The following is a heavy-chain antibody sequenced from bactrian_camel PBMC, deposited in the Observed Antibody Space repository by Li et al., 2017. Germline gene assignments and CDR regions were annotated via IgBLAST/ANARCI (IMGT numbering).Heavy chain of an antibody. CDR1: GFSFSSEF. D-gene: IGHD6*01. V-gene: IGHV3S40*01. Sequence: VQLVESGGGLVQPGGSLRLTCVASGFSFSSEFMSWARQVPGKRLEWVATITNGEGLRTYYEDSVKGRFTISRDNAKNTVYLQMNSLRTEDTGTYYCAKSLASALNGTGRSPGTQVTVS. J-gene: IGHJ4*01. CDR2: ITNGEGLRT.